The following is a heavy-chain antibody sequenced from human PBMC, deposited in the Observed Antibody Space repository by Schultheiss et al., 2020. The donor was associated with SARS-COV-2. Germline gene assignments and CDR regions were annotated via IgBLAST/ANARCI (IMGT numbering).Heavy chain of an antibody. CDR1: GFTFGDYA. J-gene: IGHJ5*02. CDR3: ARDRASPFWFDP. D-gene: IGHD3-10*01. Sequence: GESLKISCTASGFTFGDYAMSWFRQAPGKGLEWVSSISSSSSYIYYADSVKGRFTISRDNAKNSLYLQMNSLRAEDTAVYYCARDRASPFWFDPWGQGTLVTVSS. V-gene: IGHV3-21*01. CDR2: ISSSSSYI.